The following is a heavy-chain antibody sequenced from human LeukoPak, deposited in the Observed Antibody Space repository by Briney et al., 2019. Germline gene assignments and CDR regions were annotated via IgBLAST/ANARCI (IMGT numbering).Heavy chain of an antibody. V-gene: IGHV1-18*01. Sequence: ASVKVSCTASGYTFTSYGISWVRQAPGQGLEWMGWISAYNGNTNYAQKLQGRVTMTTDTSTSTAYMELRSLRSDDTAVYYCARESVLGYGDYVGYFDYWGQGTLVTVST. CDR3: ARESVLGYGDYVGYFDY. J-gene: IGHJ4*02. D-gene: IGHD4-17*01. CDR1: GYTFTSYG. CDR2: ISAYNGNT.